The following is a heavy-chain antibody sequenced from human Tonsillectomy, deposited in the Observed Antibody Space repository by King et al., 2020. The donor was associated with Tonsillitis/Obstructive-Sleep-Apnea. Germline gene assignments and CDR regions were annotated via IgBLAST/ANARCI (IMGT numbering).Heavy chain of an antibody. CDR3: ARVGAAAGKMQYYYYMDV. J-gene: IGHJ6*03. D-gene: IGHD6-13*01. V-gene: IGHV3-30*04. CDR2: ISYDGRNK. Sequence: VQLVESGGGVVQPGRSLRLSCAASGFTFSSYAMHWVRQAPGKGLEWVAVISYDGRNKYYADSVKGRFTIHRDNSKNTLYLQMNSLRAEDTAVYFCARVGAAAGKMQYYYYMDVCGKGTTVTVSS. CDR1: GFTFSSYA.